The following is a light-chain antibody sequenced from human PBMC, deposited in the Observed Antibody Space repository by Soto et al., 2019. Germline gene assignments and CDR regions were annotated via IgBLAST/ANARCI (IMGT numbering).Light chain of an antibody. Sequence: DIQMTQAPSSLSASVGDRVTITCRSSQGINNYLAWYQQKQGKVPKLLINAASTLQSRVPSRISGSGSGTDFTLTISSLQPEDVATYYCQKYNSAPQTFGQGTKVEIK. J-gene: IGKJ1*01. CDR2: AAS. CDR3: QKYNSAPQT. V-gene: IGKV1-27*01. CDR1: QGINNY.